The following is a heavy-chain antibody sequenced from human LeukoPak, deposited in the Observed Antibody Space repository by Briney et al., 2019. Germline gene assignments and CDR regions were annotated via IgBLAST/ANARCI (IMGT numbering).Heavy chain of an antibody. Sequence: PGGSLRLSCAASGSTFSYAWMHWVRQAPGKGLEWVGRIRSKTDGGTTDYAAPVKGRFTISRDDSKNTLYLQMNSLKTDDTGIYYCSTGIVGTTAYWGRGTLVTVSS. J-gene: IGHJ4*02. V-gene: IGHV3-15*01. D-gene: IGHD1-26*01. CDR3: STGIVGTTAY. CDR1: GSTFSYAW. CDR2: IRSKTDGGTT.